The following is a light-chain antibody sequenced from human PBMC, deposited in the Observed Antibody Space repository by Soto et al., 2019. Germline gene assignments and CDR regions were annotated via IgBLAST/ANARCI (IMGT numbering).Light chain of an antibody. CDR2: DVS. CDR3: SSYTSSTTLV. CDR1: SSDVGGYNY. V-gene: IGLV2-14*03. J-gene: IGLJ3*02. Sequence: QSVLTQPASVSGSPGQSITFSCTGTSSDVGGYNYVSWYQQHPGKAPKLMIYDVSDRPSGVSSRFSGSKSGNTASLTISGLQAEDEADYYCSSYTSSTTLVFGGGTKVTVL.